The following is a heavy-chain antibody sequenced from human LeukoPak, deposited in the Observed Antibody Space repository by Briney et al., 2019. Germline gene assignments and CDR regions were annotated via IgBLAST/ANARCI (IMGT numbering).Heavy chain of an antibody. CDR2: INHSGST. CDR3: ARRSYGFDY. D-gene: IGHD3-10*01. J-gene: IGHJ4*02. CDR1: GGSFSGYY. V-gene: IGHV4-34*01. Sequence: KPSETLSLTCAVYGGSFSGYYWSWIRQPPGKGLEWIGEINHSGSTNYNPSLKSRVTISVDTSKNQFSLKLSSVTAADTAVYYCARRSYGFDYWGQGTLVTVSS.